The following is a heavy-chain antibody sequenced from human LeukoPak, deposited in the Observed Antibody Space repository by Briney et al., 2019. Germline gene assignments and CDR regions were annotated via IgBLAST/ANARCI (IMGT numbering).Heavy chain of an antibody. CDR2: IYTSGGT. D-gene: IGHD3-22*01. CDR3: ARGVFYYDTSGRGYYFDY. V-gene: IGHV4-4*07. J-gene: IGHJ4*02. CDR1: GASIGSYY. Sequence: KPSETLSLTCTVSGASIGSYYWSWIRQPAGKGLEWIGRIYTSGGTVYNPSLKSRVTMSVDTSKNQFSLKLSSVTAADTAVYYCARGVFYYDTSGRGYYFDYWGQGTLVTVSS.